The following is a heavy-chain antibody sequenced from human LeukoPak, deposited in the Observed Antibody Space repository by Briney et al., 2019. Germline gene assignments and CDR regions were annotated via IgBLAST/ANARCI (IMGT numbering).Heavy chain of an antibody. CDR2: INPNSGGT. Sequence: ASVKVSCKASGYTFTGYYMHWVRQAPGQGLEWMGWINPNSGGTNYAQKFQGRVTMTRDTSISTAYMELSRLRSDDTAVYYCARDSRGYCSSTSCYTLLDYWGQGTLVTVSS. J-gene: IGHJ4*02. V-gene: IGHV1-2*02. D-gene: IGHD2-2*02. CDR1: GYTFTGYY. CDR3: ARDSRGYCSSTSCYTLLDY.